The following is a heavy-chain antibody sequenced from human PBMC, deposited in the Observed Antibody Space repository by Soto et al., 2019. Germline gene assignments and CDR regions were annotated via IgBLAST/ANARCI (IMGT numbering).Heavy chain of an antibody. CDR3: ASWDIVVVPAAEGYYYYYGMDV. J-gene: IGHJ6*02. Sequence: SVKVSCKASGGTLSSYAISWVRQAPGQGLEWMGGIIPIFGTANYAQKFQGRVTITADESTSTAYMELSSLRSEDTAVYYCASWDIVVVPAAEGYYYYYGMDVWGQGTTVTVSS. D-gene: IGHD2-2*01. V-gene: IGHV1-69*13. CDR2: IIPIFGTA. CDR1: GGTLSSYA.